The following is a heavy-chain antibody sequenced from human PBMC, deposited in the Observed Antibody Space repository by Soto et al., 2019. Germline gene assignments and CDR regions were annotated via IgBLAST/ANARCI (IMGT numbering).Heavy chain of an antibody. D-gene: IGHD6-13*01. CDR2: IYSGGST. J-gene: IGHJ3*02. CDR1: GFTVSSNY. CDR3: ARESGWSQQLVNAFDI. Sequence: GGSLRLSCAASGFTVSSNYMSWVRQAPGKGLEWVSVIYSGGSTYYADSVKGRFTISRDNSKNTLYLQMNSLRAEDTAVYYCARESGWSQQLVNAFDIWGQGTMVTVSS. V-gene: IGHV3-66*01.